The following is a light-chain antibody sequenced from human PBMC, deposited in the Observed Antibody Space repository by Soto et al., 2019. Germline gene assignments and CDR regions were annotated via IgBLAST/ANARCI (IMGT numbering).Light chain of an antibody. J-gene: IGKJ4*01. Sequence: EIVMTQSPGTLSLSPGERATISCRASQVIGSRYLAWYHQKSGQAPRLLIYDASNRATGIPARFSGSGSGTDFTLTISSLEPEDLAVYYCHQRSNWLTFGGGTKVEIK. CDR2: DAS. V-gene: IGKV3-11*01. CDR3: HQRSNWLT. CDR1: QVIGSRY.